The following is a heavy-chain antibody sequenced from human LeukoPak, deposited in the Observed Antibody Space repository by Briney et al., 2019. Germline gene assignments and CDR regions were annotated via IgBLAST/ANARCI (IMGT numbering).Heavy chain of an antibody. CDR1: GYTFTGYY. CDR3: ARDGGPDY. J-gene: IGHJ4*02. CDR2: INPNSGGT. V-gene: IGHV1-2*02. D-gene: IGHD3-16*01. Sequence: ASVKVSCKASGYTFTGYYMHWVRQAPGQGLEWMGWINPNSGGTNYAQKFQGRVTLTRDTSISTVYMELSSLRSGDTAVFYCARDGGPDYWGQGTRVTVSS.